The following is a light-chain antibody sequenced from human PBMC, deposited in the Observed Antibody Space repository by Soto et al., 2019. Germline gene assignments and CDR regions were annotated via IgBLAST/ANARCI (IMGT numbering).Light chain of an antibody. CDR3: ASWDDGLSVPV. CDR2: RND. V-gene: IGLV1-47*01. J-gene: IGLJ2*01. Sequence: QSVLTQPPSASGTPGQRVTISCSGSRSDIGSNYVYWYQHLPGMAPKLLIYRNDQRPSGVPDRISGSKSGTSASLAITGLRSEDEADYYCASWDDGLSVPVFGGGTQLTVL. CDR1: RSDIGSNY.